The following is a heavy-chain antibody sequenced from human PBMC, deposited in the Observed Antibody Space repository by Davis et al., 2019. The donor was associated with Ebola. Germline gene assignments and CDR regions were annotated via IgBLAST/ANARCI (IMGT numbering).Heavy chain of an antibody. Sequence: MPGGSLRLSCTVSGGSISSLYWSWIRQVPGKGLEWIGHVYNSGTTDYNPSLKSRVVVSVDTSKNHVFLKLRSVTAADTAVYYCARGRAATWSENWFDSWGQGALVIVSS. J-gene: IGHJ5*01. CDR3: ARGRAATWSENWFDS. D-gene: IGHD2-15*01. V-gene: IGHV4-59*11. CDR2: VYNSGTT. CDR1: GGSISSLY.